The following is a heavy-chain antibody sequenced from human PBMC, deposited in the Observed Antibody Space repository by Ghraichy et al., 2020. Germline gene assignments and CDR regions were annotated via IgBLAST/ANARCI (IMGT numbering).Heavy chain of an antibody. D-gene: IGHD1-14*01. CDR1: GFTFDDYG. V-gene: IGHV3-20*01. CDR3: ARVGGTGYSSRYYFDY. CDR2: INWNGGST. J-gene: IGHJ4*02. Sequence: GGSLRLSCAASGFTFDDYGMSWVRQAPGKGLEWVSGINWNGGSTGYADSVKGRFTISRDNAKNSLYLQMNSLRAEDTALYHCARVGGTGYSSRYYFDYWGQGTLVTVSS.